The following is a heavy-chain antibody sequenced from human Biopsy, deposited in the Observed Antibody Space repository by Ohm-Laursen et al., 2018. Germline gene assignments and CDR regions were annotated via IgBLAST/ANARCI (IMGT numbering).Heavy chain of an antibody. CDR3: ALGGGSYVNFDY. CDR2: FRFEDRT. Sequence: PPGTLSLTCAVSGGSISNYFWTWIRQPPGKGLEWIGYFRFEDRTSYNSSLKSRVTISADTSKNQFSLRLSSVTAADTAVYYCALGGGSYVNFDYWGQGTLVTVSS. V-gene: IGHV4-59*01. CDR1: GGSISNYF. J-gene: IGHJ4*02. D-gene: IGHD1-26*01.